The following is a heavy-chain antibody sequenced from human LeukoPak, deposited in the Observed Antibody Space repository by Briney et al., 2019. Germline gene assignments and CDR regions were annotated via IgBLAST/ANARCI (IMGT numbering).Heavy chain of an antibody. V-gene: IGHV3-7*01. CDR3: ARDTRNYDYVWGSSH. J-gene: IGHJ4*02. CDR1: GFTFSSYW. D-gene: IGHD3-16*01. CDR2: IKQDGSEK. Sequence: PGGSLRLSCAASGFTFSSYWMSWVRQAPGKGLEWVANIKQDGSEKYYVDSVKGRFTISRDNAKNSLYLQMNSLRAEDTAVYYCARDTRNYDYVWGSSHWGQGTLVTVSS.